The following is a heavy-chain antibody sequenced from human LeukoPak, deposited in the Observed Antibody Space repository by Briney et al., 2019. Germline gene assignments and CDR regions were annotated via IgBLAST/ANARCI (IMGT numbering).Heavy chain of an antibody. CDR1: GFIFSSYS. CDR3: ARVRPERTFDY. CDR2: ISSGSTTI. V-gene: IGHV3-48*01. Sequence: GGSLRLSCAASGFIFSSYSMNWVRQAPGKGLDWVSYISSGSTTIYYADSVKGRFTISRDNSKNTLYLQMNSLRAEDTAVYYCARVRPERTFDYWGQGTLVTVSS. D-gene: IGHD1-14*01. J-gene: IGHJ4*02.